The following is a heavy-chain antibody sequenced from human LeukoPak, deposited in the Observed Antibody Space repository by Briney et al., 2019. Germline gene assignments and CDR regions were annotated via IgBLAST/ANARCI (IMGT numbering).Heavy chain of an antibody. V-gene: IGHV1-46*01. Sequence: ASVKVSCKASGYTFTSYYMHWVRQAPGQGLEWMGIINPSGGSTSYAQEFQGRVTMTRDTSTSTVYMELSSLRSEDTAVYYCAKDSSSWSWTSPDDYWGQGTLVTVSS. CDR3: AKDSSSWSWTSPDDY. CDR2: INPSGGST. CDR1: GYTFTSYY. J-gene: IGHJ4*02. D-gene: IGHD6-13*01.